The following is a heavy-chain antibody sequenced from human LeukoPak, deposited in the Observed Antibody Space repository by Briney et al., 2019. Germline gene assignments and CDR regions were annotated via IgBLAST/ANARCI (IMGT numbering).Heavy chain of an antibody. CDR3: ARNQYYDILTGWFDP. V-gene: IGHV1-18*01. CDR1: GYTFTSYG. Sequence: ASVNVSCKASGYTFTSYGISWVRQAPGQGLEWMGWISAYNGNTNYAQKLQGRVTMTTDTSTSTAYMELRSLRSDDTAVYYCARNQYYDILTGWFDPWGQGTLVTVSS. D-gene: IGHD3-9*01. J-gene: IGHJ5*02. CDR2: ISAYNGNT.